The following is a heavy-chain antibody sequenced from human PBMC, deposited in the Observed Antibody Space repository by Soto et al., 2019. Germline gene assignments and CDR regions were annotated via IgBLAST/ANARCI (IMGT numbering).Heavy chain of an antibody. Sequence: ASVKVSCKVSGYTLTELSMHWVRQAPGKGLEWMGGFDPEDGETIYAQKFQGRVTMTEDTSTDTAYMELSSLRSEDTAVYYCATDLGYGRVSAFDICGQRTMVTVSS. CDR2: FDPEDGET. V-gene: IGHV1-24*01. CDR3: ATDLGYGRVSAFDI. D-gene: IGHD5-18*01. J-gene: IGHJ3*02. CDR1: GYTLTELS.